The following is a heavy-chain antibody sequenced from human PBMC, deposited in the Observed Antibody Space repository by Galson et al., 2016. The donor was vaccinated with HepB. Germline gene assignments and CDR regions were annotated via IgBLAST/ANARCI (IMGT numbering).Heavy chain of an antibody. CDR3: ARDVSGYSGVQ. CDR2: ITSRSNYI. Sequence: SLRLSCAASGFSFSSYSMNWIRQAPGKGLGWVSSITSRSNYIHYADSVKGRFTISRDNAKKSLYLQMNSLRVEDTAMYYCARDVSGYSGVQWGQGTLVTVS. CDR1: GFSFSSYS. D-gene: IGHD5-12*01. J-gene: IGHJ4*02. V-gene: IGHV3-21*01.